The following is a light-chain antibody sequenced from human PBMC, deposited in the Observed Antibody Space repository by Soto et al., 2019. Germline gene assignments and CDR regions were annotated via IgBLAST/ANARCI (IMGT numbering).Light chain of an antibody. J-gene: IGKJ5*01. CDR1: QSVSSSY. Sequence: EIGLRHPLATLLFSPGYRATLSCRSIQSVSSSYLAWYQQKPGQAPRLLIYGASSRATDIQDRFSGSGSGTDFTLTISRLEPEDFAVYYFQQYGSAHPLTFGQGTRLEI. CDR3: QQYGSAHPLT. CDR2: GAS. V-gene: IGKV3-20*01.